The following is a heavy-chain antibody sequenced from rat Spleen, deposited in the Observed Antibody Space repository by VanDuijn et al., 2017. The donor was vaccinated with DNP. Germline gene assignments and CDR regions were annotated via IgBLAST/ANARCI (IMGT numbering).Heavy chain of an antibody. J-gene: IGHJ4*01. Sequence: EVQLVESGGDLVQPGRSLKLSCVASRFTFNSYWMAWIRQAPRKGLEWVTTIGYDGSTTYYRDSVKGRFTISRDTAKTTLYLQMDSLRSEDTATYYCARHRGAMDAWGQGTSVTVSS. CDR3: ARHRGAMDA. V-gene: IGHV5-7*01. D-gene: IGHD4-3*01. CDR2: IGYDGSTT. CDR1: RFTFNSYW.